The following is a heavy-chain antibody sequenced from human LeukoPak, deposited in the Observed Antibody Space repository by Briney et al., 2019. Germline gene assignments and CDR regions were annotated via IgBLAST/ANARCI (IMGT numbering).Heavy chain of an antibody. Sequence: GGSLRLSCAASGFTFSSYDMHWVRQATGKGLEWVSAIGTAGDTYYPGSVKGRFTISRENAKNSLYLQMNSLRAGDTAVYYCARGPVGYNYGWSLDRWGQGTLVTVSS. D-gene: IGHD5-18*01. J-gene: IGHJ4*02. V-gene: IGHV3-13*01. CDR3: ARGPVGYNYGWSLDR. CDR2: IGTAGDT. CDR1: GFTFSSYD.